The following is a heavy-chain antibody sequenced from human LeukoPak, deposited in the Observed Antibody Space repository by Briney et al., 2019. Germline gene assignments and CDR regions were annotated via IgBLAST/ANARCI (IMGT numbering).Heavy chain of an antibody. D-gene: IGHD3-22*01. J-gene: IGHJ4*02. CDR1: GGSFSGYY. Sequence: PSETLSLTCAVYGGSFSGYYWSWIRQPPGKGLEWIGEINHSGSTNYNPSLKSRVTISVDTSKNQFSLKLSSVTAADTAVYYCAREGGEDSSGAYFDYWGQGTLVTVSS. V-gene: IGHV4-34*01. CDR2: INHSGST. CDR3: AREGGEDSSGAYFDY.